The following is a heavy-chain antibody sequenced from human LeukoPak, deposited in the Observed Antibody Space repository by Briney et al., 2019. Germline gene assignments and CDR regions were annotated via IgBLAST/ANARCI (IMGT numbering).Heavy chain of an antibody. CDR2: IYSDGST. J-gene: IGHJ4*02. V-gene: IGHV3-53*01. CDR3: AKTETPNYYDSSGYYPSEFDY. D-gene: IGHD3-22*01. Sequence: PGGSLRLSCAASGFTVSSNYMSWVRQAPGKGLEWVSVIYSDGSTYYADSVKGRFTISRDNSKNTLYLQMNSLRAEDTAVYYCAKTETPNYYDSSGYYPSEFDYWGQGTLVTVSS. CDR1: GFTVSSNY.